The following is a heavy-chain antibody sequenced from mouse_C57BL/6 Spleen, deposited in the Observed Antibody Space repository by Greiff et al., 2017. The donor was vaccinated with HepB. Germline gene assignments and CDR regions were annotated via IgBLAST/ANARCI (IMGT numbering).Heavy chain of an antibody. CDR1: GYSFTGYY. Sequence: DVQLQESGPELVKPGASVKISCKASGYSFTGYYMNWVKQSPEKSLEWIGEINPSTGGTTYNQKFKAKATLTVDKSSSTAYMQLKSLTSEDSAVYYCARSYYGSSLFDYWGQGTTLTVSS. J-gene: IGHJ2*01. CDR2: INPSTGGT. CDR3: ARSYYGSSLFDY. V-gene: IGHV1-42*01. D-gene: IGHD1-1*01.